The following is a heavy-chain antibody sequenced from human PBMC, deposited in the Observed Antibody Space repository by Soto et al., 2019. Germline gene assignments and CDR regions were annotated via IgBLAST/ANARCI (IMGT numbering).Heavy chain of an antibody. D-gene: IGHD3-10*01. CDR3: ARASITMVRGVMPVAFDI. J-gene: IGHJ3*02. CDR2: INPNSGGT. CDR1: GYTFTGYY. V-gene: IGHV1-2*04. Sequence: GASVKVSCKASGYTFTGYYMHWVRQAPGQGLEWMGWINPNSGGTNYAQKFQGWVTMTRDTSISTAYMELSRLRSDDTAVYYCARASITMVRGVMPVAFDIWAQGTMVTVSS.